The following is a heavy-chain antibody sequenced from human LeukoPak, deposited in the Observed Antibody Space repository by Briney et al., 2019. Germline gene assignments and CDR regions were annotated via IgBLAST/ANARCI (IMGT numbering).Heavy chain of an antibody. CDR3: ARDRAPRAYYYDSSGYYPDY. CDR1: GYTFTGYY. Sequence: ASVKVSCKASGYTFTGYYMHWVRQAPGQGLEWMGWINPNSGGTNYARKFQGRVTMTRDTSISTAYMELSRLRSDDTAVYYCARDRAPRAYYYDSSGYYPDYWGQGTLVTVSS. J-gene: IGHJ4*02. CDR2: INPNSGGT. D-gene: IGHD3-22*01. V-gene: IGHV1-2*02.